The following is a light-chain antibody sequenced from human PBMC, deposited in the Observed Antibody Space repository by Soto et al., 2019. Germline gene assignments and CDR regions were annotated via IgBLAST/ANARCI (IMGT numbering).Light chain of an antibody. CDR2: ANT. V-gene: IGLV1-40*01. CDR3: QSYDSSLSGYV. J-gene: IGLJ1*01. Sequence: QSVLTQPPSVSGAPGQRVTISCTGSSSNSGPTYDVHWYQQLPGTAPKLLIYANTNRPSGVPDRFSGSKSGTSASLAITGLQAEDEADYFCQSYDSSLSGYVFGTGTKLTVL. CDR1: SSNSGPTYD.